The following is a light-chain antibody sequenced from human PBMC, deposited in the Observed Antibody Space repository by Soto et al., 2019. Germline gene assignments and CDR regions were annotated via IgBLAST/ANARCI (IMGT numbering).Light chain of an antibody. CDR3: QHYSLVWS. CDR1: QSIGRG. Sequence: DIQMTQSPSTLSASVGDRVTITCRASQSIGRGLAWYQRKPGKAPNLLIYDASTLESGVPSRFSGSGSGTEFTLTISSLQPDDFATYYCQHYSLVWSFGQGTKVEVK. J-gene: IGKJ1*01. CDR2: DAS. V-gene: IGKV1-5*01.